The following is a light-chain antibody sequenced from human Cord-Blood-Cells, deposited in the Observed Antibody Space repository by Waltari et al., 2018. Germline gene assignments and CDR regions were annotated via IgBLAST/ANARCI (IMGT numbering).Light chain of an antibody. V-gene: IGLV2-23*01. Sequence: QSALTQPVSVSGSPGPSITNACAGTSSDVGSYNLVSWYQQHPGKAPKLMIYEGSKRPSGVSNRCSGAKSGNTASLTISGLQAEDEADYYCCSYAGSSTPVVFGGGTKLTVL. J-gene: IGLJ2*01. CDR2: EGS. CDR1: SSDVGSYNL. CDR3: CSYAGSSTPVV.